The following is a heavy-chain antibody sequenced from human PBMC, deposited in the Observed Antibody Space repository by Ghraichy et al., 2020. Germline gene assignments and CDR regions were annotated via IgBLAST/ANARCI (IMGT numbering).Heavy chain of an antibody. CDR2: INHSGST. D-gene: IGHD2-15*01. J-gene: IGHJ4*02. CDR3: ASYPTNNYIGYCSGGSCYVGFDY. Sequence: SETLSLTCAVYGGSFSGYYWSWIRQPPGKGLEWIGEINHSGSTNYNPSLKSRVTISVDTSKNQFSLKLSSVTAADTAVYYCASYPTNNYIGYCSGGSCYVGFDYWGQGTLVTVSS. CDR1: GGSFSGYY. V-gene: IGHV4-34*01.